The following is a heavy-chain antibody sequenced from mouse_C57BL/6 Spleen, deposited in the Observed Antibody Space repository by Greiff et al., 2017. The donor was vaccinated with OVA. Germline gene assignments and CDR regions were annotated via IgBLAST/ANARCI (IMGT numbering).Heavy chain of an antibody. Sequence: QVQLQQPGAELVRPGSSVKLSCKASGYTFTSYWMHWVKQRPIQGLEWIGNIDPSDSETHYNQKFKDKATLTVDKSSSTAYMQLSSLTSEDSAVYCCARQTIVTPYFDYWGQGTTLTVAS. CDR2: IDPSDSET. D-gene: IGHD2-5*01. V-gene: IGHV1-52*01. CDR3: ARQTIVTPYFDY. CDR1: GYTFTSYW. J-gene: IGHJ2*01.